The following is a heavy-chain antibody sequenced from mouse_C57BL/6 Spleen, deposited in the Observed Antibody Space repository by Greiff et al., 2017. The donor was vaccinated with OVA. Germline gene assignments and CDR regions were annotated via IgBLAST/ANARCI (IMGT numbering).Heavy chain of an antibody. J-gene: IGHJ1*03. CDR3: ARENYYGSSLYFDV. CDR1: GFTFSSYA. D-gene: IGHD1-1*01. Sequence: EVQLVESGGGLVKPGGSLKLSCAASGFTFSSYAMSWVRQTPEKRLEWVATISDGGSYTYYPDNVKGRFTISRDNAKNNLYLQMSHLKSEDTAMYYCARENYYGSSLYFDVWGTGTTVTVSS. V-gene: IGHV5-4*01. CDR2: ISDGGSYT.